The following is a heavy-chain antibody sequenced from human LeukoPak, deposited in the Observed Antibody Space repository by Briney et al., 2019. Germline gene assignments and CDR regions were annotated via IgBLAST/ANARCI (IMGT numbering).Heavy chain of an antibody. CDR1: GGTFSSYA. CDR3: ATLTPDYYGSGSYFLVDV. V-gene: IGHV1-69*13. J-gene: IGHJ6*02. Sequence: SVKVSCKASGGTFSSYAISWVRQAPGQGLEWMGGIIPIFGTTNYAQKFQGRVTITADESTSTAYMELSSLRSEDTAVYYCATLTPDYYGSGSYFLVDVWGQGTTVTVSS. D-gene: IGHD3-10*01. CDR2: IIPIFGTT.